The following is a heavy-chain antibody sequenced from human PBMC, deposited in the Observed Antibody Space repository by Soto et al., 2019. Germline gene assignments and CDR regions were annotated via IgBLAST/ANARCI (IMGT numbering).Heavy chain of an antibody. Sequence: QVQLVESGGGVVQPGRSVRLSCAASGFTFSNYIMHWVRQAPGKGLEWVAMILHDGNNKYYADSVKGRFTISRDNSKNTLYLQMNSLRTEDTAIYYCARDDEDGSYCDLGYWGQGTLVTVSS. CDR1: GFTFSNYI. CDR2: ILHDGNNK. D-gene: IGHD3-10*01. V-gene: IGHV3-30-3*01. J-gene: IGHJ4*02. CDR3: ARDDEDGSYCDLGY.